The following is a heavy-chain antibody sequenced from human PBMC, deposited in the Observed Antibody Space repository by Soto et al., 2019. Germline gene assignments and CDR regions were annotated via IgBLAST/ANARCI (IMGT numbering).Heavy chain of an antibody. V-gene: IGHV4-31*11. CDR1: DGSRSCGGYY. J-gene: IGHJ5*02. D-gene: IGHD3-10*01. CDR3: AREVRSETSPDNWFGP. CDR2: IYYSGST. Sequence: SVPLSRTCAVGDGSRSCGGYYSSWPQPPPGKGLEWIGYIYYSGSTYYNPSLKSRVTISVDTSKNQFSLKLSSVTAADTAVYYGAREVRSETSPDNWFGPWGPGHRVTVS.